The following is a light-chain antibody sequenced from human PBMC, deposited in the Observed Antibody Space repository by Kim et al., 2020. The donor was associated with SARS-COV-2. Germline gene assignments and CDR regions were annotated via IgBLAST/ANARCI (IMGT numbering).Light chain of an antibody. Sequence: ASFGDRVTITCRAGQGISSRLAWYQQKPGKAPKLLIYSASNLQAGVPTRFSGSGSGTDFTLTINTLQPEDFATYYCQQADSFPWTFGQGTKVDIK. J-gene: IGKJ1*01. V-gene: IGKV1-12*02. CDR3: QQADSFPWT. CDR1: QGISSR. CDR2: SAS.